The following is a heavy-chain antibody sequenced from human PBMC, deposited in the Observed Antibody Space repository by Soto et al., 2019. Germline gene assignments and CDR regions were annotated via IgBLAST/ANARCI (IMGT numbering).Heavy chain of an antibody. Sequence: PGGSLRLSCAASGFRFTSYWMHWVRQTPGKGLVWVSRISSDGSSTTYADSVKGRFTISRDNAKNTLYLQMNSLGDEDTAVYYCTRGRMSGRYIGHYWGQGTLVTVSS. CDR3: TRGRMSGRYIGHY. V-gene: IGHV3-74*01. CDR1: GFRFTSYW. J-gene: IGHJ4*02. CDR2: ISSDGSST. D-gene: IGHD3-3*01.